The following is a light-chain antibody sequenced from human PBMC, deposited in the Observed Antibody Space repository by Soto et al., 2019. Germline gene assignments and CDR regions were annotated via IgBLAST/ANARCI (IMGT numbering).Light chain of an antibody. J-gene: IGKJ5*01. CDR1: QDINTY. CDR2: AAS. Sequence: DIQLTQSPSFLSASVGDRVTITCLASQDINTYVSWYQQKPGKAPKLLIFAASTLQNGVPSRFSGSGSGTEFTVTITSLQPEDFATYSCQQRKSYPLTFGQGTRLEIK. CDR3: QQRKSYPLT. V-gene: IGKV1-9*01.